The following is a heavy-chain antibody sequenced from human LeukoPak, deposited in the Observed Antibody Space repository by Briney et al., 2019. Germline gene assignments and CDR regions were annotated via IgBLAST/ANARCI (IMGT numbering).Heavy chain of an antibody. Sequence: GGSLRLSCAASGFTFDDYAMSWVRQAPGKGLEWVSGINWNGGSTGYADSVKGRFTMSRDNAKNSLFLEMNSLRVEDTAIYYCARDRGDGYNYRSPFDSWGQGTLVTVSS. CDR2: INWNGGST. J-gene: IGHJ4*02. D-gene: IGHD5-24*01. CDR3: ARDRGDGYNYRSPFDS. CDR1: GFTFDDYA. V-gene: IGHV3-20*04.